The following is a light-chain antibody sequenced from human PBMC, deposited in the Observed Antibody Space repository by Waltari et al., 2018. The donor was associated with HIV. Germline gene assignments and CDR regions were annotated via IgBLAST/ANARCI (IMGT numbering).Light chain of an antibody. CDR3: ATWDDSLSGPV. Sequence: QSVLTQPPSASGTPGQRVAISCSGSSSNIGSNYVPWYQQLPGTAPKVLIYRSNQRPSGVPDRFSGSKSGTSASLAISALRSEDEADYYCATWDDSLSGPVFGGGTKLTVL. CDR2: RSN. CDR1: SSNIGSNY. V-gene: IGLV1-47*01. J-gene: IGLJ3*02.